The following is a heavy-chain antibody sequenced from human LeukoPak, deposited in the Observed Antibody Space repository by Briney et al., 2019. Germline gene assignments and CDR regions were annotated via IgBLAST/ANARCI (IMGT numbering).Heavy chain of an antibody. CDR1: GFTFSSYS. Sequence: GGSLRLSCAASGFTFSSYSMNWVRQAPGKGLEWVSYINSSSSTIYYADSVKGRFTISRDNAKNSLYLQMNSLRAEDTAVYYCAKDFSGYDYYYYYYMDVWGKGTTVTISS. J-gene: IGHJ6*03. V-gene: IGHV3-48*01. CDR2: INSSSSTI. CDR3: AKDFSGYDYYYYYYMDV. D-gene: IGHD5-12*01.